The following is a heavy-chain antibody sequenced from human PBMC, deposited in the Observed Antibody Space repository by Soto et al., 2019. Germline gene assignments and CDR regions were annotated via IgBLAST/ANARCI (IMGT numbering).Heavy chain of an antibody. D-gene: IGHD1-1*01. Sequence: ASVKVSCKASGYTFTSYGISWVRQAPGQGLEWMGIINPSGGSTSYAQKFQGRVTMTRDTSTSTVYMELSSLRSEDTAVYYCASVNDSSTNGMYAWAQHDTLTISS. CDR2: INPSGGST. J-gene: IGHJ6*02. CDR3: ASVNDSSTNGMYA. CDR1: GYTFTSYG. V-gene: IGHV1-46*01.